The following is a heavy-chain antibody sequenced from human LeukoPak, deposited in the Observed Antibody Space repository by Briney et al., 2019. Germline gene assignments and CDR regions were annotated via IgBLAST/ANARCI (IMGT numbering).Heavy chain of an antibody. J-gene: IGHJ5*02. D-gene: IGHD3-10*01. CDR3: ARGGFRVIINWFDP. CDR2: IIPIFGTA. CDR1: GGTLSSYA. V-gene: IGHV1-69*06. Sequence: GAPVKVSCKASGGTLSSYAISWVRQAPGQGLEWMRGIIPIFGTANYAQKFQGRVTITADKSTSTAYMELSSLRSEDTAVYYCARGGFRVIINWFDPWGQGTLVTVSS.